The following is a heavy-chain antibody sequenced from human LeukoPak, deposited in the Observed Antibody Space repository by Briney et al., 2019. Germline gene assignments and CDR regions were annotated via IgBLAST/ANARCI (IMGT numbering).Heavy chain of an antibody. J-gene: IGHJ4*02. Sequence: PGGSLRLSCAASGFTFSSYWMSWVRQAPGKGLEWVANIKQDGSEKYYVDSVKGRFTISRDNAKNSLYLQMNSLRAEDTAVYYCAKDRYDSSGYALDYWGQGTLVTVSS. CDR2: IKQDGSEK. V-gene: IGHV3-7*03. D-gene: IGHD3-22*01. CDR1: GFTFSSYW. CDR3: AKDRYDSSGYALDY.